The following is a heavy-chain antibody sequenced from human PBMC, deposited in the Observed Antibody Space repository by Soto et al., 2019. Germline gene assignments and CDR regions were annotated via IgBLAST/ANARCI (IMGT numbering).Heavy chain of an antibody. Sequence: GGSLRLSCAASGFTFSSYAMSWVRQAPGKGLEWVSAISGSGESTYYADSVKGRFTISRDKSKNTLYLQMNSLRAEDTAVYYCAKDNGDGYFDYWGQGTLVTVSS. D-gene: IGHD4-17*01. CDR3: AKDNGDGYFDY. J-gene: IGHJ4*02. CDR1: GFTFSSYA. CDR2: ISGSGEST. V-gene: IGHV3-23*01.